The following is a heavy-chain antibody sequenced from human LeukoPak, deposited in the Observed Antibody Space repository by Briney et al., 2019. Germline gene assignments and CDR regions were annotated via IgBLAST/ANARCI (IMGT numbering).Heavy chain of an antibody. Sequence: PGGSLRLSCAASGFTFSSNWMHWVRQAPGKGLVWVSRINNDGSSTSYADSVKGRFTISRDNAKNTLYLQMNGLRAEDTAVYYCARRGDGYKNGMDVWGQGTTVTVSS. J-gene: IGHJ6*02. CDR3: ARRGDGYKNGMDV. CDR2: INNDGSST. D-gene: IGHD5-24*01. V-gene: IGHV3-74*01. CDR1: GFTFSSNW.